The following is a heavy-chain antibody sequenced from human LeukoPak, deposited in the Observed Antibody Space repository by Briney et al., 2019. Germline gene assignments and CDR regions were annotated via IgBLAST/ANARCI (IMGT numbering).Heavy chain of an antibody. Sequence: GGSLRLSCAASGFTFSSYWMSWVRQAPGKGLEWVANINQDGGEKYYVASVKGRFTISRGNTKNSLYLQMNSLRVEDTAVYYCTRSGLDYWGQGTLVTVSS. J-gene: IGHJ4*02. D-gene: IGHD3-10*01. V-gene: IGHV3-7*01. CDR3: TRSGLDY. CDR1: GFTFSSYW. CDR2: INQDGGEK.